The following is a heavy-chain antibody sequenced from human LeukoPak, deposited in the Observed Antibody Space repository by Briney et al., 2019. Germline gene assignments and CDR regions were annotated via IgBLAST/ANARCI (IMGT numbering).Heavy chain of an antibody. CDR3: ARVVCSGGSCPYFDP. CDR2: IYTSGST. J-gene: IGHJ5*02. Sequence: PSETLSLTCTVSGGSIRSGSYYWSWIRQPAGKGLEWIGRIYTSGSTNYNPSLKSRVTISVDTSKNQFSLKLSSVTAADTAVYYCARVVCSGGSCPYFDPWDQGTLVTVSS. CDR1: GGSIRSGSYY. V-gene: IGHV4-61*02. D-gene: IGHD2-15*01.